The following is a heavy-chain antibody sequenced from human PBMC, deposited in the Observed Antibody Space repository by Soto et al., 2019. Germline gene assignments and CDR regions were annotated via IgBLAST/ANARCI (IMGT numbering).Heavy chain of an antibody. CDR3: ARHSNKGDYYDSSGYYYPIDFFDY. CDR2: IYYSGST. Sequence: SETLSLTCTVSGGSISSYYWSWIRQPPGKGLEWIGYIYYSGSTYYNPSLKSRVTISVDTSKNQFSLKLSSVTAADTAVYYCARHSNKGDYYDSSGYYYPIDFFDYWGQGTLVTVSS. V-gene: IGHV4-59*04. CDR1: GGSISSYY. J-gene: IGHJ4*02. D-gene: IGHD3-22*01.